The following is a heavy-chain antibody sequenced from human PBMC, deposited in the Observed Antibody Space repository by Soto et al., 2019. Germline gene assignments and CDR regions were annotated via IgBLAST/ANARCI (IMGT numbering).Heavy chain of an antibody. CDR3: ARDMGTAMENHYYYGMDV. V-gene: IGHV4-4*02. CDR1: GGSISSSNW. Sequence: QVQLQESGPGLVKPSGTLSLTCAVSGGSISSSNWWSWVRQPPGKGLEWIGEIYHSGSTNYNPSLMSRVTISVDKSKNQFSLKLSSVTAADTAVYYCARDMGTAMENHYYYGMDVWGQGTTVTVSS. CDR2: IYHSGST. D-gene: IGHD5-18*01. J-gene: IGHJ6*02.